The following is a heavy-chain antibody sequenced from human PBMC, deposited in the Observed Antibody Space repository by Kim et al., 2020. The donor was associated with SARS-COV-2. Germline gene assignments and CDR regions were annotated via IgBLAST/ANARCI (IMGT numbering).Heavy chain of an antibody. V-gene: IGHV3-66*01. J-gene: IGHJ4*02. CDR2: IYSGGDT. D-gene: IGHD6-19*01. CDR1: GFTVTNNY. Sequence: GGSLRLSCTPSGFTVTNNYMYWVRQAPGKGLDWVSAIYSGGDTYSAASVKGRFTISRDNSKNTLYLQMNSLRVDYTAVYYCARGVNGWYLDSWGQGTLVTVSA. CDR3: ARGVNGWYLDS.